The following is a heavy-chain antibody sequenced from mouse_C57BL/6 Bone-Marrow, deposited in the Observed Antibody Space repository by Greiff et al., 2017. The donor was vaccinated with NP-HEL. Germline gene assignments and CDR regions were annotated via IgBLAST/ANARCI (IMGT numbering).Heavy chain of an antibody. CDR1: GYAFSSYW. CDR3: ARGTTVVATDAMDY. V-gene: IGHV1-80*01. Sequence: QVQLKQSGAELVKPGASVKISCKASGYAFSSYWMNWVKQRPGKGLEWIGQIYPGDGDTNYNGKFKGKATLTADKSSSTAYMQLSSLTSEDSAVYFCARGTTVVATDAMDYWGQGTSVTVSS. D-gene: IGHD1-1*01. CDR2: IYPGDGDT. J-gene: IGHJ4*01.